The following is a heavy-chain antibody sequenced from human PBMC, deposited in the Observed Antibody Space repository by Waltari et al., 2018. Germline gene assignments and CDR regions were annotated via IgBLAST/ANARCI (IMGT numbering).Heavy chain of an antibody. J-gene: IGHJ6*02. CDR3: ARGGLVTAISYYYGMDV. Sequence: EVQLVESGGGLVQPGGSLSLSCAASGFHFSSYWLHLVRQAPGTGLGWVSRINSDGSSTSYADSVKGRFTISRDNAKNTLYLQMNSLRAEDTAVYYCARGGLVTAISYYYGMDVWGQGTTVTVSS. CDR1: GFHFSSYW. CDR2: INSDGSST. D-gene: IGHD2-21*02. V-gene: IGHV3-74*01.